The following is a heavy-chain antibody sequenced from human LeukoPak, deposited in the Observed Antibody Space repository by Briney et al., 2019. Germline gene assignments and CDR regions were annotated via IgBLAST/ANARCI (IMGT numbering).Heavy chain of an antibody. CDR3: AGYLYYYGSGSYYSGEYFQH. D-gene: IGHD3-10*01. V-gene: IGHV4-59*08. Sequence: SETLSLTCTVSGGSISSYYWSWIRQPPGKGLEWIGYIYYSGSTNYNPSLKSRVTISVDTSKNQFSLKLSSVTAADTAVYYCAGYLYYYGSGSYYSGEYFQHWGQGTLGTVSS. CDR2: IYYSGST. J-gene: IGHJ1*01. CDR1: GGSISSYY.